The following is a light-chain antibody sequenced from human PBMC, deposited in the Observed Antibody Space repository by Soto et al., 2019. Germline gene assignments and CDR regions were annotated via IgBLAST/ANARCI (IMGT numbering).Light chain of an antibody. J-gene: IGKJ1*01. CDR2: DAS. V-gene: IGKV1D-13*01. Sequence: IQMTQSPSSLSASVGDRVTITCRASLPISNYLAWYQQKPGIAPKLLIYDASTLESGVPSRFSGSGSGTDFTLTISSLQPGDFATYYCQQFNNYPRTFGQGTKVDIK. CDR1: LPISNY. CDR3: QQFNNYPRT.